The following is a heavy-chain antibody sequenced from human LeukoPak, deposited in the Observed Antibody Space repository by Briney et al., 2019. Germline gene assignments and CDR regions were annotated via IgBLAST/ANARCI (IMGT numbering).Heavy chain of an antibody. CDR1: GYTFTSDG. CDR3: ARVVRGVMTLDY. V-gene: IGHV1-18*01. D-gene: IGHD3-10*01. CDR2: ISAYNGNT. Sequence: ASVKVSCKASGYTFTSDGISWVRQAPGQGLEWMGWISAYNGNTNYAQKLQGRVTMTTDTSTSTAYMELRSLRSDDTAVYYCARVVRGVMTLDYWGQGTLVTVSS. J-gene: IGHJ4*02.